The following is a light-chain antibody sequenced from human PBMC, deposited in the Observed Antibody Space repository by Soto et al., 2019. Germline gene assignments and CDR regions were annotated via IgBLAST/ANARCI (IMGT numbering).Light chain of an antibody. CDR2: AAS. J-gene: IGKJ4*01. V-gene: IGKV1-17*01. CDR1: QGTRHD. CDR3: LQHNRFLLT. Sequence: DLQMTQSPSYLSASVGDRVTIICRASQGTRHDLGWFQQRPGKAPKRLIDAASSLQSGVPSRFSGSGSGTEFTLTFSSLQPEHFATYYCLQHNRFLLTFGGGTKVEV.